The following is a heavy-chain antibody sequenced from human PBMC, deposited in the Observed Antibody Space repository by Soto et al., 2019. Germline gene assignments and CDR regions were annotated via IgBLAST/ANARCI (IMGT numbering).Heavy chain of an antibody. J-gene: IGHJ4*02. CDR2: INQDASAK. D-gene: IGHD4-4*01. V-gene: IGHV3-7*03. CDR1: GFTFRNFW. Sequence: ELQLVESGGGLVQPGGSLRLSCAVSGFTFRNFWMSWVRQAPGKGLEWVANINQDASAKYYVDSVKGRFAISRDNAENSLYLQMNTLRAEDTAVYFCARDKGWEGDYKNLDSWGQGTLVTVSS. CDR3: ARDKGWEGDYKNLDS.